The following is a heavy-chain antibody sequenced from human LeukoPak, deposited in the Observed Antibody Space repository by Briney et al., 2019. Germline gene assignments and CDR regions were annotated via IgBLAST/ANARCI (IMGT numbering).Heavy chain of an antibody. J-gene: IGHJ3*02. CDR3: ARGPATLDSPVEIGDAFDI. Sequence: GGSLRLSCAASGFTFSSYWMSWVRQAPGKGLEWVSSISSSSSYIYYADSVKGRFTISRDNAKNSLYLQMNSLRAEDTAVYYCARGPATLDSPVEIGDAFDIWGQGTMVTVSS. V-gene: IGHV3-21*01. CDR1: GFTFSSYW. CDR2: ISSSSSYI. D-gene: IGHD2-2*01.